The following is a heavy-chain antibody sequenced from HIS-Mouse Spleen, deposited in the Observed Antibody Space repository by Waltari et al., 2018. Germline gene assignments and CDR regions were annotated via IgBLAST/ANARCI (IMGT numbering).Heavy chain of an antibody. V-gene: IGHV4-39*07. CDR3: ARDPSHHGDYYYGMDV. J-gene: IGHJ6*02. CDR2: IYYSGST. D-gene: IGHD3-16*01. Sequence: QLQLQESGPGLVKPSETLSLTCTVPGASISRSSYYWGRIRHPPGKGLDWIGSIYYSGSTYYNPSLKSRVTISVDTSKNQFSLKLSSVTAADTAVYYCARDPSHHGDYYYGMDVWGQGTTVTVSS. CDR1: GASISRSSYY.